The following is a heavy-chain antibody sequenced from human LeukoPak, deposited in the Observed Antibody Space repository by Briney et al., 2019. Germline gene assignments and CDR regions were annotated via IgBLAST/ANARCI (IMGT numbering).Heavy chain of an antibody. CDR3: ARGSPRGGDFYYYYMDV. CDR1: GGSFSGYY. D-gene: IGHD2-21*01. J-gene: IGHJ6*03. CDR2: INHSGST. Sequence: PSETLSPTCAVYGGSFSGYYWSWIRQPPGKGLEWIGEINHSGSTNYNPSLKSRVTISVDTSKNQFSLKLSSVTAADTAVYYCARGSPRGGDFYYYYMDVWGKGTTVTVSS. V-gene: IGHV4-34*01.